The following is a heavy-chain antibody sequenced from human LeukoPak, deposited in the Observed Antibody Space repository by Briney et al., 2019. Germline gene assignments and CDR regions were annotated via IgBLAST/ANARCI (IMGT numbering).Heavy chain of an antibody. D-gene: IGHD1-26*01. V-gene: IGHV3-11*04. CDR1: GFTFNIYY. CDR3: ARKDFGSGSFTY. CDR2: IGLHGYPL. J-gene: IGHJ4*02. Sequence: GGSLKLSCAASGFTFNIYYMSWIRQAPGKGLEWISYIGLHGYPLDFADSVKGRFTISRDNAQNSLYLDMSSPRAEDTAVYYCARKDFGSGSFTYWGQGTLVTVSS.